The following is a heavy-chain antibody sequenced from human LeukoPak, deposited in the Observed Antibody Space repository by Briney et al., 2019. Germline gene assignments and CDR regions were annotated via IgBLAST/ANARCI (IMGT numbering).Heavy chain of an antibody. D-gene: IGHD4-11*01. CDR2: IYYSRRT. CDR3: ATDYSTHLGHFDS. J-gene: IGHJ4*02. CDR1: GGSISSYY. Sequence: SETLSLTCTASGGSISSYYWSWIRQPPGKGLEWIGYIYYSRRTNYNPSLKSRVTISVDTSKNQFSLKLSSVTAADTAVYYCATDYSTHLGHFDSWGQGTLVTVSS. V-gene: IGHV4-59*12.